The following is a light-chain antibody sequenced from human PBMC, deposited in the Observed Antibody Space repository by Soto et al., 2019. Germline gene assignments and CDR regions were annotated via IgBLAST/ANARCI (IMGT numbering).Light chain of an antibody. Sequence: EIVLTQSPGTLSLSPGERATLSCRASQSVTYTSLAWYQHKPGQAPRLLLSGTSTRATGIPDRFSGSGSGTDFTLTISRLEPEDFAVYYCQQYDSPLTWTFGQGTKVEIK. CDR3: QQYDSPLTWT. J-gene: IGKJ1*01. V-gene: IGKV3-20*01. CDR1: QSVTYTS. CDR2: GTS.